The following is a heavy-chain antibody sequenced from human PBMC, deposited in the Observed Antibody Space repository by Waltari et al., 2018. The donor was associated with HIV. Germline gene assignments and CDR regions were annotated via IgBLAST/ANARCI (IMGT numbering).Heavy chain of an antibody. Sequence: VESGGGVVQPGGSLRLSCAASGFTFSSYGIHWVRQAPGKGLEWVAFIRYDGSNKYYADSVKVRFTISRDNSKNTLYLQMNSLRGEDTAVYYCAKDTTAFYDILTGYYRTYYYGMDVWGQGTTVTVSS. J-gene: IGHJ6*02. CDR2: IRYDGSNK. D-gene: IGHD3-9*01. CDR3: AKDTTAFYDILTGYYRTYYYGMDV. V-gene: IGHV3-30*02. CDR1: GFTFSSYG.